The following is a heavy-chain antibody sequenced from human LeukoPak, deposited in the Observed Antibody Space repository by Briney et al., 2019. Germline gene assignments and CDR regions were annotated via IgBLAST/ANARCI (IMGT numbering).Heavy chain of an antibody. CDR3: ARDRGTWNDDGFDY. Sequence: SDTLSLTCTVSGGSISRYYWSWIRQPAGKGLEWIGCIYISGSTNYNPSLKRRVTMSGDTSKNQFSLKLSSVTAADTAVYYCARDRGTWNDDGFDYWGQGTLVTVSS. J-gene: IGHJ4*02. CDR1: GGSISRYY. V-gene: IGHV4-4*07. D-gene: IGHD1-1*01. CDR2: IYISGST.